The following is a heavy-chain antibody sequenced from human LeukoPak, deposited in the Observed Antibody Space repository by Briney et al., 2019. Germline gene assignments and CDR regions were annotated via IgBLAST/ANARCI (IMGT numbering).Heavy chain of an antibody. CDR3: AGGSYGFY. V-gene: IGHV3-74*01. D-gene: IGHD3-3*01. Sequence: LGGSLRLSCAVSGFTFSDNWMNWVRHTPGKGLEWLSRIDSDGGSTGYANSVKGRFTISRDNSKNTLYLEMNSLRSEDTAVYYCAGGSYGFYWGQGTQVTVSS. CDR1: GFTFSDNW. J-gene: IGHJ4*02. CDR2: IDSDGGST.